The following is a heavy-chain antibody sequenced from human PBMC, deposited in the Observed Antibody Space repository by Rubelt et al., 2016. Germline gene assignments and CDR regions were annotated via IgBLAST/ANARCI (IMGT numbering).Heavy chain of an antibody. CDR3: ARVSGYDPFYYYGMDV. CDR2: INPSGGST. CDR1: TFTNYG. J-gene: IGHJ6*02. D-gene: IGHD5-12*01. Sequence: TFTNYGISWVRQAPGQGLEWMGIINPSGGSTSYAQKFQGRVTMTRDTSTSTVYMELSSLRSEDTAVYYCARVSGYDPFYYYGMDVWGQGTTVTVSS. V-gene: IGHV1-46*01.